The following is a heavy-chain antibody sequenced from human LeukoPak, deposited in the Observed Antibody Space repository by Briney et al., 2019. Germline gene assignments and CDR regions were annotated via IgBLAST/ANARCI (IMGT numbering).Heavy chain of an antibody. Sequence: PSETLSLTCAVSGGSISSGGYSWSWIRQPPGKGLEWIGYIYYSGSTYYNPSLESRVTISVDTSKNQFSLKLSSVTAADTAVYYCARARVAAFDIWGQGTMVTVSS. J-gene: IGHJ3*02. CDR1: GGSISSGGYS. D-gene: IGHD3-10*01. CDR3: ARARVAAFDI. V-gene: IGHV4-30-4*07. CDR2: IYYSGST.